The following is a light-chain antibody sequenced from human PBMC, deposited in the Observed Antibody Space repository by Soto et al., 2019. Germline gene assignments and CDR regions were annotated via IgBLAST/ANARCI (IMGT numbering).Light chain of an antibody. CDR1: QSIGLA. CDR3: QQYNNWPAIT. Sequence: EIVLTQSPATLSLSPGERATLSCRASQSIGLAIAWYQHKPGQAPRLLIYDSSTRATGIPARFSGSGSGTEFTLTISSLQSEDFAIYYCQQYNNWPAITFGQGTRLEIK. V-gene: IGKV3-15*01. J-gene: IGKJ5*01. CDR2: DSS.